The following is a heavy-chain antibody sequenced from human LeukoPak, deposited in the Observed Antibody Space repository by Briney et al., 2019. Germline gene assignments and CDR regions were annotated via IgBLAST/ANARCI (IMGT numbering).Heavy chain of an antibody. CDR1: GFTFSSYA. J-gene: IGHJ6*02. V-gene: IGHV3-30-3*01. Sequence: PGGSLRLSCAASGFTFSSYAMHWVRQAPGKGLEWVAVISYDGSNKYYADSVKGRFTISRGNSKNTLYLQMNSLRAEDTAVYYCAREAVGITMIVVVIPSYGMDVWGQGTTVTVSS. D-gene: IGHD3-22*01. CDR3: AREAVGITMIVVVIPSYGMDV. CDR2: ISYDGSNK.